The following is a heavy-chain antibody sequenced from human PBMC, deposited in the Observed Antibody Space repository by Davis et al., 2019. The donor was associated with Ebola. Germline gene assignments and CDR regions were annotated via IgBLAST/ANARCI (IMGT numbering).Heavy chain of an antibody. V-gene: IGHV3-23*01. CDR3: AKDLGYSGSAQEDFGFDY. J-gene: IGHJ4*02. CDR1: GFTFSSYA. Sequence: GESLKISCAASGFTFSSYAMSWVRQAPGKGLEWVSAISGSGGSTYYADSVKGRFTISRDNSKNTLYLQMNSLRAEDTAVYYCAKDLGYSGSAQEDFGFDYWGQGTLVTVSS. D-gene: IGHD1-26*01. CDR2: ISGSGGST.